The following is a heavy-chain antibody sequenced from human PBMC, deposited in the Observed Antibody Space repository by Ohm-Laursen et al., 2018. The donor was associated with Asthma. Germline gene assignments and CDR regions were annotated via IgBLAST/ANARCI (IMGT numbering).Heavy chain of an antibody. J-gene: IGHJ6*02. V-gene: IGHV4-39*07. CDR1: GGSISSSSYY. CDR3: AGGPLYSYGHDYYYYGMDV. D-gene: IGHD5-18*01. Sequence: SQTLSLTCTVSGGSISSSSYYWGWIRQPPGKGLEWIGSIYYSGSTYYNPSLKSRVTISVDTSKNQFSLKLSSVTAADTAVYYCAGGPLYSYGHDYYYYGMDVWGQGTTVTVSS. CDR2: IYYSGST.